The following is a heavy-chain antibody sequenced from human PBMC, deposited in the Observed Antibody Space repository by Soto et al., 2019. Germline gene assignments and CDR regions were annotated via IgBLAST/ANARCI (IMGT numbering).Heavy chain of an antibody. CDR1: GFTFSSYS. V-gene: IGHV3-30-3*01. CDR2: ISYDGNNK. D-gene: IGHD3-9*01. J-gene: IGHJ4*02. Sequence: SLRLSCAASGFTFSSYSMHWVRQAPGKGLEWVAVISYDGNNKYYADSVKGRFTISRDNSKNTLYLQMNSLRAEDTAVYYCARGTRLTGYYDPFDYWGQGTLVTVSS. CDR3: ARGTRLTGYYDPFDY.